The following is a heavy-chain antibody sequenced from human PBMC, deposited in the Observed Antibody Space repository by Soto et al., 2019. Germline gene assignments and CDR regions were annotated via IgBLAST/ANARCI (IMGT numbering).Heavy chain of an antibody. D-gene: IGHD6-13*01. CDR3: ARLPSSWHHYYYYYGMDV. V-gene: IGHV1-69*01. CDR2: IIPIFGTA. Sequence: QVQLVQSGAEVKKPGSSVKVSCKASGGTFSSYAISWVRQAPGQGLEWMGGIIPIFGTANYAQKFQGRVTITADESTSPAYMELSSLRSEDTAVYYCARLPSSWHHYYYYYGMDVWGQGTTVTVSS. J-gene: IGHJ6*02. CDR1: GGTFSSYA.